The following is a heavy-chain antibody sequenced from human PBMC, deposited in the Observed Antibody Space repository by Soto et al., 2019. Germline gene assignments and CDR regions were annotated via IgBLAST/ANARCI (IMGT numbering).Heavy chain of an antibody. CDR3: ARGPAQFDP. CDR2: INPMLGVA. D-gene: IGHD2-2*01. V-gene: IGHV1-69*10. J-gene: IGHJ5*02. Sequence: SVKVSCKASGGSFSSLVISWLRQAPGQGPEWMGGINPMLGVANFAQKFQDRVTITADGSTTTAYMELSSLRSEDTAVYYCARGPAQFDPWGQGTLVTVSS. CDR1: GGSFSSLV.